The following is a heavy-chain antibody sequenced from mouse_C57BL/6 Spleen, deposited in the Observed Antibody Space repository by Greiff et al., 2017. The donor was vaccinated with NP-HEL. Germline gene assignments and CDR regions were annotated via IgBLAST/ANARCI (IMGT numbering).Heavy chain of an antibody. CDR1: GFTFSDYG. J-gene: IGHJ3*01. D-gene: IGHD2-4*01. V-gene: IGHV5-17*01. CDR3: ARPYDYAWLAY. CDR2: ISSGSSTI. Sequence: EVQRVESGGGLVKPGGSLKLSCAASGFTFSDYGMHWVRQAPEKGLEWVAYISSGSSTIYYADTVKGRFTISRDNAKNTLFLQMTSLRSEDTAMYYCARPYDYAWLAYWGQGTLVTVSA.